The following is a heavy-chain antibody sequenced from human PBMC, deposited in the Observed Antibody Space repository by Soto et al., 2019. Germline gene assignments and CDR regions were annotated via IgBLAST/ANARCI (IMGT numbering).Heavy chain of an antibody. J-gene: IGHJ4*02. CDR3: ARLISCYYYGRF. D-gene: IGHD3-22*01. CDR1: GFIFSTYW. V-gene: IGHV3-74*01. CDR2: INGDGSYT. Sequence: GGSLRLSCATSGFIFSTYWMHWVRQVPGKGLVWVSGINGDGSYTSYADSVQGRFTISRDNAKNTLYLEMNGLRAEDTAVYFCARLISCYYYGRFWGPGTPVTVSS.